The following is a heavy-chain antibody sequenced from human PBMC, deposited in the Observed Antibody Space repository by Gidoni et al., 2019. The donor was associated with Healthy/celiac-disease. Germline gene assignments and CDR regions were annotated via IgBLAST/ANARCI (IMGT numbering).Heavy chain of an antibody. J-gene: IGHJ4*02. V-gene: IGHV3-15*01. D-gene: IGHD3-10*01. Sequence: EVQLVESGGGLVKPGGSLRLSCAASGFTFSNAWMRWVRQAPGKGLEWVGRIKSKTDGGTTDYAAPVKGRFTISRDDSKNTLYLQMNSLKTEDTAVYYCTTDPAYYGSGSYYNPDLWGQGTLVTVSS. CDR2: IKSKTDGGTT. CDR3: TTDPAYYGSGSYYNPDL. CDR1: GFTFSNAW.